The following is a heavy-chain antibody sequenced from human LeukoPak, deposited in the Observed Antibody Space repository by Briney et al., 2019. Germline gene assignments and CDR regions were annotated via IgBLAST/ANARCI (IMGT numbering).Heavy chain of an antibody. CDR2: IGHSGTT. V-gene: IGHV4-34*01. J-gene: IGHJ4*02. CDR3: ARVPLRFLEPFDY. CDR1: GGSLNGYY. Sequence: SETLSLTCSVHGGSLNGYYWSWIRQPPGKGLEWIGEIGHSGTTNYNPSLTSRVTMSLDTSKNQFSLKLNSATAADTAVYYCARVPLRFLEPFDYWGQGTLVTVSS. D-gene: IGHD3-3*01.